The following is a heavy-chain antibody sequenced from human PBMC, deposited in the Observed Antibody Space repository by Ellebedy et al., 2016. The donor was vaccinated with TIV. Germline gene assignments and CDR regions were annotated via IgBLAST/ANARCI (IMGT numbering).Heavy chain of an antibody. Sequence: ESLKISXAASGLSFSDSYMSWIRQPPGKGLEWIGEINHSGSTNYNPSLKSRITISVDTSKNQFSLKLNSVTAADTAVYYCARGGGHRAYDYWGQGTLVTVSS. V-gene: IGHV4-34*01. D-gene: IGHD2-21*01. J-gene: IGHJ4*02. CDR1: GLSFSDSY. CDR3: ARGGGHRAYDY. CDR2: INHSGST.